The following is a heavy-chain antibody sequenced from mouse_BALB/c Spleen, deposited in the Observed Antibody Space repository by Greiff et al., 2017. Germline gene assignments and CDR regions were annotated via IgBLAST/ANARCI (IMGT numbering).Heavy chain of an antibody. V-gene: IGHV5-4*02. J-gene: IGHJ3*01. CDR2: ISDGGSYT. CDR3: ARGGMETTATGFAY. D-gene: IGHD1-2*01. Sequence: DVQLVESGGGLVKPGGSLKLSCAASGFTFSDYYMYWVRQTPEKRLEWVATISDGGSYTYYPDSVKGRFTISRDNAKNNLYLQMSSLKSEDTAMYYCARGGMETTATGFAYWGQGTLVTVSA. CDR1: GFTFSDYY.